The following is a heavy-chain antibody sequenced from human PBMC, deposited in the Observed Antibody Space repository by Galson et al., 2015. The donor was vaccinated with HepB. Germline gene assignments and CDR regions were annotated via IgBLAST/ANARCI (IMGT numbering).Heavy chain of an antibody. Sequence: PALVKPTQTLTLTCTFSGFSLSTSGVGVGWIRQPPGKALEWLALIYWDDDKRYSPSLKSRLTITKDTSKNQVVLTMTNMDPVDTATYYCAHTGNYYGSGRNSFDIWGQGTMVTVSS. CDR2: IYWDDDK. J-gene: IGHJ3*02. CDR3: AHTGNYYGSGRNSFDI. D-gene: IGHD3-10*01. CDR1: GFSLSTSGVG. V-gene: IGHV2-5*02.